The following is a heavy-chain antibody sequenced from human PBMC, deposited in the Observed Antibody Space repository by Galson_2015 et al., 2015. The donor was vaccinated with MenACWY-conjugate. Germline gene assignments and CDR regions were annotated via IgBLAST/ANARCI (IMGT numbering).Heavy chain of an antibody. V-gene: IGHV4-39*01. CDR2: IHYSGGT. CDR1: GDSISNRDYY. CDR3: ARRRPRDIGGAFDI. D-gene: IGHD2-15*01. Sequence: LSLTCTVSGDSISNRDYYWGWIRQPPGKGLQWIGNIHYSGGTYYNPSLKRRVTISVDTSKSQFSLRLRSVTAADTAAYYCARRRPRDIGGAFDIWGLGTLVTVSS. J-gene: IGHJ4*02.